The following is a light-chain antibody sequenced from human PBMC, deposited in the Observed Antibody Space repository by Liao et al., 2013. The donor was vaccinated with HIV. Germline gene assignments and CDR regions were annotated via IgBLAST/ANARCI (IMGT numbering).Light chain of an antibody. CDR3: QSADSSGTVV. J-gene: IGLJ2*01. CDR1: NIGGKS. Sequence: SYVLTQPPSVSVAPGETATITCGGNNIGGKSVHWYQQRPGQAPVLVIYYDSDRPSGIPERFSGSSSGTTVTLTISGVQAEDEADYYCQSADSSGTVVFGGGTKLTVL. V-gene: IGLV3-21*01. CDR2: YDS.